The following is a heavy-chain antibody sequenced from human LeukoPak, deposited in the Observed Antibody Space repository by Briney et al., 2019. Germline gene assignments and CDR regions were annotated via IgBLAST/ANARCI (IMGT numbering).Heavy chain of an antibody. J-gene: IGHJ5*02. CDR2: INNDGGVT. CDR1: GFTFSSYW. D-gene: IGHD3-10*01. V-gene: IGHV3-74*01. Sequence: GGSLRLSCAASGFTFSSYWMHWVRQAPGKGLVWVSRINNDGGVTTYADSVKGRFTISRDNAKNTLYLQMNSLRAEDTAVYYCARTGWFDPWGQGTLATVSS. CDR3: ARTGWFDP.